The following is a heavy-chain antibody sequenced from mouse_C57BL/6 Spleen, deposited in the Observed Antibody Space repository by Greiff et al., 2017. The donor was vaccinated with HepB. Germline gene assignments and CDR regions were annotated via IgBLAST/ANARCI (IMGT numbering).Heavy chain of an antibody. Sequence: VQLQQSGAELVRPGTSVKVSCKASGYAFTNYLIEWVKQRPGQGLEWIGVINPGSGGTNYNEKFKGKATLTADKSSSTAYMQLSSLTSEDSAVYFCASQVITTAGGFAYWGQGTLVTVSA. V-gene: IGHV1-54*01. CDR2: INPGSGGT. D-gene: IGHD1-1*01. CDR3: ASQVITTAGGFAY. J-gene: IGHJ3*01. CDR1: GYAFTNYL.